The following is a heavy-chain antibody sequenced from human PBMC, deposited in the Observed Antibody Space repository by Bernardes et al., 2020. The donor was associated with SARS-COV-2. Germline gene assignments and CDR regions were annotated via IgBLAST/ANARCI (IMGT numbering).Heavy chain of an antibody. CDR3: AREGTWSSQITYKPEACLPDY. V-gene: IGHV3-48*03. CDR2: ISSSRSTI. CDR1: GFTFSSSE. D-gene: IGHD1-1*01. J-gene: IGHJ4*02. Sequence: GGSLRLSCAASGFTFSSSEMNWVRQAPGPGLEWVSYISSSRSTIYYADSVKGRFTISRDNAKNSLYLQMNSLRAEDTAVYYCAREGTWSSQITYKPEACLPDYWGQGTLVTVSS.